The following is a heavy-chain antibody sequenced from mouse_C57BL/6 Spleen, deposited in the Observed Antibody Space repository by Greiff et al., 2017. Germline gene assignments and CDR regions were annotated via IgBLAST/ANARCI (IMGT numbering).Heavy chain of an antibody. Sequence: EVQRVESGGGLVKPGGSLKLSCAASGFTFSDYGMHWVRPAPEKGLEWVAYISSGSSTIYYADPVKGRFTISRDNAKNTLFLQMTSLRSEDTAMYYCARAPYYSNYEGYYFDYWGQGTTLTVSS. J-gene: IGHJ2*01. D-gene: IGHD2-5*01. V-gene: IGHV5-17*01. CDR3: ARAPYYSNYEGYYFDY. CDR2: ISSGSSTI. CDR1: GFTFSDYG.